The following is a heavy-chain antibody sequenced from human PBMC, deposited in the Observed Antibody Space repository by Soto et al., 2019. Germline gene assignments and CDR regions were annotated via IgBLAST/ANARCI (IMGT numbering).Heavy chain of an antibody. CDR1: GYTFTTYG. CDR3: ARALSMAQYYYYMDV. Sequence: QVQLVQSGPEVKKPGASVKVSCKASGYTFTTYGISWVRQAPGQGLEWMGWISPYSGDTHYAERFQGRLTMTTGTSATSAYMELRTLSSDDRAVYFCARALSMAQYYYYMDVWGKGTTVTVSS. CDR2: ISPYSGDT. V-gene: IGHV1-18*01. J-gene: IGHJ6*03.